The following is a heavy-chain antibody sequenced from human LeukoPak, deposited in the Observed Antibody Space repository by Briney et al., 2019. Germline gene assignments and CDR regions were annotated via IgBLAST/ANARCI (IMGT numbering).Heavy chain of an antibody. CDR2: ITPILGIA. CDR3: ARFLPTYYYDSSDHSYFDY. J-gene: IGHJ4*02. Sequence: VPSVKLSCKASGGTFSIYAISGVRHAPGQGLEWMGRITPILGIANCAQKFQGRVTITADNSTSTAYMELSSLRSEDTAVYYCARFLPTYYYDSSDHSYFDYWGQGTLVTVSS. CDR1: GGTFSIYA. V-gene: IGHV1-69*04. D-gene: IGHD3-22*01.